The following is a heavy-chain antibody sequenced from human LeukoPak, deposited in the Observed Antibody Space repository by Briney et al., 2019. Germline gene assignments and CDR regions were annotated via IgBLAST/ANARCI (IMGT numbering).Heavy chain of an antibody. CDR1: GYTFTSYY. CDR2: INPSGGST. Sequence: ASVKVSCKASGYTFTSYYMHWVRQAPGQGLEWMGIINPSGGSTSYAQKFQGRVTMTRDTSTSTVYMELSSLRSEDTAVYYCPRVGGNGDFDYWGQGTLVTVSS. D-gene: IGHD4-23*01. J-gene: IGHJ4*02. V-gene: IGHV1-46*01. CDR3: PRVGGNGDFDY.